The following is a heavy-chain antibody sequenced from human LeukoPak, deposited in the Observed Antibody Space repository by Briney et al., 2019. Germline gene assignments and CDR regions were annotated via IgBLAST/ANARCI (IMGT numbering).Heavy chain of an antibody. CDR2: IDPNSGGT. D-gene: IGHD2-15*01. Sequence: ASVMVSCKASGYTFTGNHVHWVRQAPGQGLEWMGWIDPNSGGTKYAQKFQDRVTMTSDTSISTAYMELSGLRSDDTAVYFCAKEADIVSFDLWGRGTLVTVSS. V-gene: IGHV1-2*02. CDR1: GYTFTGNH. CDR3: AKEADIVSFDL. J-gene: IGHJ2*01.